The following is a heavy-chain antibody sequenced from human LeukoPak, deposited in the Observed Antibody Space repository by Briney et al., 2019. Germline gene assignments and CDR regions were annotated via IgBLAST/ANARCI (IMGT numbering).Heavy chain of an antibody. CDR3: ATGYCSGGSCYSFDY. D-gene: IGHD2-15*01. J-gene: IGHJ4*02. Sequence: GESLKISCKGSEYSFTSYWISWVRQMPGKGLEWMGRIDPSDSYTNYSPSFQGHVTISADKSISTAYLQWSSLKASDTAMYYCATGYCSGGSCYSFDYWGQGTLVTVSS. CDR1: EYSFTSYW. V-gene: IGHV5-10-1*01. CDR2: IDPSDSYT.